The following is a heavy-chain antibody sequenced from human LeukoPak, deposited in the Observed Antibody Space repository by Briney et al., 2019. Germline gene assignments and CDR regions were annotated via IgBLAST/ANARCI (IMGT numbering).Heavy chain of an antibody. D-gene: IGHD3-22*01. V-gene: IGHV3-21*01. CDR3: ARGPPYYYDSSGYYPSVDY. Sequence: GGSLRLSCAASGFTFSSYSMNWVRQAPGKGLEWVSSISSSSSYIYYADSVKSRFTISRDNAKNSLYLQMTSLRAEDTAVYYCARGPPYYYDSSGYYPSVDYWGQGTLVTVSS. J-gene: IGHJ4*02. CDR2: ISSSSSYI. CDR1: GFTFSSYS.